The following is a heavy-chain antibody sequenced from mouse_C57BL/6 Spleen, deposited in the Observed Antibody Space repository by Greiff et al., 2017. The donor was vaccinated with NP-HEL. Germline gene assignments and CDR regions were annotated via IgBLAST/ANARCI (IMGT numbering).Heavy chain of an antibody. CDR3: TREDYSNYEGDY. CDR1: GYTFTDYE. D-gene: IGHD2-5*01. J-gene: IGHJ2*01. V-gene: IGHV1-15*01. Sequence: LVESGAELVRPGASVTLSCKASGYTFTDYEMHWVKQTPVHGLECIGAIDPETGGTAYNQKFKGKAILTADKSSSTAYMELRSLTSEDSAVYYCTREDYSNYEGDYWGQGTTLTVSS. CDR2: IDPETGGT.